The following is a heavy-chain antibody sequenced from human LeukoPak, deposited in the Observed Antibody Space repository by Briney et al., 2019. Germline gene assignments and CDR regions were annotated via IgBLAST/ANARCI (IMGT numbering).Heavy chain of an antibody. V-gene: IGHV3-30*02. D-gene: IGHD6-13*01. CDR1: GFTFSSYG. CDR3: AKETIGQQLADY. CDR2: IRYDGGNK. J-gene: IGHJ4*02. Sequence: GSLRLSCAASGFTFSSYGMHWVRQAPGKGLEWVAFIRYDGGNKYYADSVKGRFTVSRDNSKNTLYLQMNSLRAEDTAVYYCAKETIGQQLADYWGQGTLVTVSS.